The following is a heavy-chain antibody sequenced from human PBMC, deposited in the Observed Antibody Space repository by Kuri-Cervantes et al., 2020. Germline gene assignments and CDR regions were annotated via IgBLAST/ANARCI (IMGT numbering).Heavy chain of an antibody. Sequence: SVQVSCKASGGTFSSYAISWVRQAPGQGVEWMGGIIPIFGTANYAQKFQDRVTITSDESTSTAYMELSSLRSEDTAVYYCARERAGIAAAGQRRYFDFWGRGTLVTVSS. V-gene: IGHV1-69*13. D-gene: IGHD6-13*01. CDR1: GGTFSSYA. CDR3: ARERAGIAAAGQRRYFDF. CDR2: IIPIFGTA. J-gene: IGHJ2*01.